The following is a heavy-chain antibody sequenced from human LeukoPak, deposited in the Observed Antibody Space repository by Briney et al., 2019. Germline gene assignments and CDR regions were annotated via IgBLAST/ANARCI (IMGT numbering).Heavy chain of an antibody. CDR3: AASRIQLWNNHNY. J-gene: IGHJ4*02. V-gene: IGHV3-7*01. D-gene: IGHD5-18*01. Sequence: PGGSLRLSCAVSGSTFSSYWMSWVRQAPGKGLEWVAIIKEDGREKYYVDSVKGRFTISRDNAKNSLSLQMNSLRAEDTAVYYCAASRIQLWNNHNYWGQGTLVTVSS. CDR1: GSTFSSYW. CDR2: IKEDGREK.